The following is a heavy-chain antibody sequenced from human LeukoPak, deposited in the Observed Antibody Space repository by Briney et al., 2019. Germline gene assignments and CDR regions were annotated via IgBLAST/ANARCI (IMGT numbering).Heavy chain of an antibody. CDR2: IYYSGST. Sequence: PSETLSLTCTVSGGSISSGGYYWSWIRQHPGKGLEWIGYIYYSGSTYYNPSLKSRVTISVDTSKNQFSLKLSSVTAADTAVYYCARRPMYYYGSGSYYPPRTYYYYGMDVWGQGTTVTVSS. CDR1: GGSISSGGYY. V-gene: IGHV4-31*03. D-gene: IGHD3-10*01. CDR3: ARRPMYYYGSGSYYPPRTYYYYGMDV. J-gene: IGHJ6*02.